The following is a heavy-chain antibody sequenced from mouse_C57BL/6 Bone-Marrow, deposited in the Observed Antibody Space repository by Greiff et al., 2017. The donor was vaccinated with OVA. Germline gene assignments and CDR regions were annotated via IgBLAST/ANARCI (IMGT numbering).Heavy chain of an antibody. D-gene: IGHD2-5*01. CDR1: GYTFTSSG. V-gene: IGHV1-81*01. J-gene: IGHJ4*01. CDR3: ARKSNYP. Sequence: QVQLQQSGAELARPGASVKLSCKASGYTFTSSGISWVKQRTGPGLEWIGEIYPRSGNTYYNEKFKGKATLTADKSSSTAYMELRSLTSEDSAVYFCARKSNYPWGQGTSVTVSS. CDR2: IYPRSGNT.